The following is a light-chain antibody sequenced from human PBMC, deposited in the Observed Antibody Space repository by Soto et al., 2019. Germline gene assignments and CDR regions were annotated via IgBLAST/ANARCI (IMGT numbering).Light chain of an antibody. CDR2: DAS. CDR3: QQRRDFFQVT. Sequence: VLTQSPGTLSLSPGERATLSCRASQSVSTSLAWYQQKPGQAPSLLIFDASNRAAGVPARFSGSGSGTDFTLTISSLEPEDVAVYYCQQRRDFFQVTFGPGTKVDIK. CDR1: QSVSTS. J-gene: IGKJ3*01. V-gene: IGKV3-11*01.